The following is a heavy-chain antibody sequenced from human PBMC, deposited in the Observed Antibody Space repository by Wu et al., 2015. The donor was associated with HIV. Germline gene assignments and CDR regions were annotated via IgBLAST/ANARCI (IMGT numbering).Heavy chain of an antibody. CDR1: GYTFTGYY. V-gene: IGHV1-2*02. Sequence: VQLVQSGAEVKKPGASVKVSCKASGYTFTGYYMHWVRQAPGQGLEWMGWINPNSGGTTYAQKFQGRVTMTRDTSISTAYMELSRLRSDDTAVYYCARVGNCSGGSCYLTSFDYWGQGTLVTVSS. CDR2: INPNSGGT. D-gene: IGHD2-15*01. CDR3: ARVGNCSGGSCYLTSFDY. J-gene: IGHJ4*02.